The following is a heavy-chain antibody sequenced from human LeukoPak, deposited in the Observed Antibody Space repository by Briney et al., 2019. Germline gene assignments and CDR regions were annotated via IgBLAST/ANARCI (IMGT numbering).Heavy chain of an antibody. D-gene: IGHD2-15*01. J-gene: IGHJ6*02. V-gene: IGHV3-30-3*01. CDR3: ARDPAVVVVAAKLHYYYYGMDV. Sequence: PGRSLRLSCAASGFTFSSYAMHWVRQAPGKGLEWVAVISYDGSNKYYADSVKGRFTISRDNSKNTLYLQMNSLRAEDTAVYYCARDPAVVVVAAKLHYYYYGMDVWGQGTTVTVSS. CDR1: GFTFSSYA. CDR2: ISYDGSNK.